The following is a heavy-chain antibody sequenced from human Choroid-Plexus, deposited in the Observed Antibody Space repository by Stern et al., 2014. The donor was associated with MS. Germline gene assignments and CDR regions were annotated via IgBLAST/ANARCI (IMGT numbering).Heavy chain of an antibody. V-gene: IGHV3-30*18. D-gene: IGHD2/OR15-2a*01. CDR1: GFTFGSCA. CDR3: AKDRQYLTYFIDH. CDR2: VSHDGSYK. J-gene: IGHJ4*01. Sequence: VQLVQSGGGVVQPGRPLRLSCVASGFTFGSCAMHWVRQAPGKGLEWVGGVSHDGSYKYYADSVKGRFTNSRDNSQNTLYMQMSSLRPEDTAVYYCAKDRQYLTYFIDHWGQGSPVTVSS.